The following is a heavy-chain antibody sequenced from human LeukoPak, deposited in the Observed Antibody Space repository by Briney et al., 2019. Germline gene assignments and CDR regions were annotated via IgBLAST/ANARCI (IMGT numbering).Heavy chain of an antibody. D-gene: IGHD2-15*01. CDR2: IIPIFGTA. Sequence: SVKVSCKASGGTFSRYAISWVRQIPGQGLEWMGGIIPIFGTANYAQKFQGRVTITADESTSTAYMELSSLRSEDTAVYYCAACSGGSCYIVYWDQGTLVTVSS. V-gene: IGHV1-69*13. CDR1: GGTFSRYA. CDR3: AACSGGSCYIVY. J-gene: IGHJ4*02.